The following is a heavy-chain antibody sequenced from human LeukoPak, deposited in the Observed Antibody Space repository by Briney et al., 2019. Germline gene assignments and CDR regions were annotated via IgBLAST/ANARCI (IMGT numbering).Heavy chain of an antibody. J-gene: IGHJ4*02. CDR2: ISSTGGTT. CDR3: AKRLRYCGGDCYSGDY. D-gene: IGHD2-21*01. Sequence: GGSLRLSCAASGFSFSSYVMSWVRQAPGKGLEWVSTISSTGGTTSYADSVKGRFSISRDNSKNTLYLQMNSLRADDTAVYYCAKRLRYCGGDCYSGDYWGQGTLVTVSS. V-gene: IGHV3-23*01. CDR1: GFSFSSYV.